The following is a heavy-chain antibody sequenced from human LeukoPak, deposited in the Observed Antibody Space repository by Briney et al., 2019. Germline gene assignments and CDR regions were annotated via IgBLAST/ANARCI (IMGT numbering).Heavy chain of an antibody. CDR3: ARAQDPTILYCFDY. Sequence: TGGCLRLSCAASGFPVSSNYMAWVRQAPGRGLEWASSIPSSSSYIYYADSEKGRFTITRDNDKNSLYLQMNSLRDEDTAVYYCARAQDPTILYCFDYWGQGTLVTVSP. V-gene: IGHV3-21*01. CDR2: IPSSSSYI. CDR1: GFPVSSNY. J-gene: IGHJ4*02. D-gene: IGHD5-24*01.